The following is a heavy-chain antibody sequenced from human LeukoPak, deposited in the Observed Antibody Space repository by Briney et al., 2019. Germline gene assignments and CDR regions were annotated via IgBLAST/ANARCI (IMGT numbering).Heavy chain of an antibody. Sequence: AASVKVSCKASGGTFSSYAISWARQAPGQGLEWMGGIIPIFGTANYAQKFQGRVTITTDESTSTAYMELSSLRSEDTAVYYCARRALRGSTSPGGHDAFDIWGQGTMVTVSS. CDR1: GGTFSSYA. CDR3: ARRALRGSTSPGGHDAFDI. V-gene: IGHV1-69*05. J-gene: IGHJ3*02. D-gene: IGHD2-2*01. CDR2: IIPIFGTA.